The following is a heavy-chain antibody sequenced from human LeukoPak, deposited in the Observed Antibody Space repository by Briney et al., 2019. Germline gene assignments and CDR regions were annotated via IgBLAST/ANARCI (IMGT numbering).Heavy chain of an antibody. V-gene: IGHV3-33*01. CDR3: ARGSRYDSSGYLGY. J-gene: IGHJ4*02. CDR2: IWYDGSIK. CDR1: GFTFSSYG. Sequence: GGSLRLSCAASGFTFSSYGMHWVRQAPGKGLEWVAVIWYDGSIKYYADSVKGRFTISRDNSKNTLYLQMNSLRAEDTAVYYCARGSRYDSSGYLGYWGQGTLVTVSS. D-gene: IGHD3-22*01.